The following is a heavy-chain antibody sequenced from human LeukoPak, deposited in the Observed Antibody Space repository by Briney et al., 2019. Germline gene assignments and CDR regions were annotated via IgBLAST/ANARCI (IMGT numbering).Heavy chain of an antibody. J-gene: IGHJ4*02. D-gene: IGHD2-2*02. CDR3: ARVGDYCSSTSCHSDY. CDR2: IIPIFGTA. Sequence: SVKVSCKASGGTFSSYAISWVRQAPGQGLEWMGGIIPIFGTANYAQKFQGRVTITADESTSTAYMELSSLRSEDTAVYYCARVGDYCSSTSCHSDYWGQGTLVTVSS. V-gene: IGHV1-69*13. CDR1: GGTFSSYA.